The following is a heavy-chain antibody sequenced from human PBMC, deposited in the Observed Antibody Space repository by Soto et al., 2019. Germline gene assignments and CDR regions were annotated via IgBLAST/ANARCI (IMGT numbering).Heavy chain of an antibody. CDR3: ARNGGSESWFDP. CDR1: GGSVSSGSYY. Sequence: QVQLQESGPGLVKPSETLSLTCTVSGGSVSSGSYYWSWIRQPPGKGLEWIGYIFYSGRTNYNFSLKSRVTISVDTSKNQSSLKLSSVTAADTAVYYCARNGGSESWFDPWGQGTLVTVSS. CDR2: IFYSGRT. D-gene: IGHD1-1*01. J-gene: IGHJ5*02. V-gene: IGHV4-61*01.